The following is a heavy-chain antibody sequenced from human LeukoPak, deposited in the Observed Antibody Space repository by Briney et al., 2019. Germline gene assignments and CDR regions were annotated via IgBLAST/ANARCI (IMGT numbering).Heavy chain of an antibody. CDR3: ARRAERNYDFWSGYSQRDNWFDP. CDR2: MNPNSGNT. J-gene: IGHJ5*02. D-gene: IGHD3-3*01. Sequence: ASVKVSCKASGYTFTSYDINWVRQATGQGLEWMGWMNPNSGNTGYAQKFQGRGTMTRNTSISTAYMELSSLRPEDTAVYYCARRAERNYDFWSGYSQRDNWFDPWGQGTLVTVSS. CDR1: GYTFTSYD. V-gene: IGHV1-8*02.